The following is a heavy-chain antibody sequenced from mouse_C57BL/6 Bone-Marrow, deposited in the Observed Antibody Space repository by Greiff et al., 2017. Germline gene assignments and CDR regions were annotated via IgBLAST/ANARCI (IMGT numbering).Heavy chain of an antibody. Sequence: QVQLQQPGAELVKPGASVKLSCKASGYTFTSYWMHWVKQRPGQGLEWIGMIHPNSGSTNYNEKFKSKATLPVDKSSSTAYMQLSSLTSEDSAVYYCAVYYDYYAMDYWGQGTSVTVSS. V-gene: IGHV1-64*01. D-gene: IGHD2-1*01. J-gene: IGHJ4*01. CDR2: IHPNSGST. CDR3: AVYYDYYAMDY. CDR1: GYTFTSYW.